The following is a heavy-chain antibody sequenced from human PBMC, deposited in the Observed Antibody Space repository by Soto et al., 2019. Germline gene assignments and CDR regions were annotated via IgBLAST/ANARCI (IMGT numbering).Heavy chain of an antibody. D-gene: IGHD2-2*01. V-gene: IGHV1-18*01. CDR2: VSAYNGNT. Sequence: QVQLVQSGAEVKKPGASVKVSCEASGYTFTTYGITWVRQAPGQGLEWMGRVSAYNGNTNYAQKLQGRVTMTTDTSTRTAYMELRSLRSDDTAVYYSAGGTSSQDGVDVWGQWTTVTVSS. CDR1: GYTFTTYG. J-gene: IGHJ6*02. CDR3: AGGTSSQDGVDV.